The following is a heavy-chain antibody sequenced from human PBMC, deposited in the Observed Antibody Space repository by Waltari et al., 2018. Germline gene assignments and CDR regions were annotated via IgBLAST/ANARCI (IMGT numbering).Heavy chain of an antibody. Sequence: QVQLVESGGGVVQPGRSLRLSCAASGFTFSSYGMHWVRQAPGKGVEWVAVIWYEGSNKYYADSVKGRFTISRDNSKNTLYLQMNSLRAEDTAVYYCAKDAVTGSYFDYWGQGTLVTVSS. CDR1: GFTFSSYG. J-gene: IGHJ4*02. CDR2: IWYEGSNK. CDR3: AKDAVTGSYFDY. V-gene: IGHV3-33*06. D-gene: IGHD2-21*02.